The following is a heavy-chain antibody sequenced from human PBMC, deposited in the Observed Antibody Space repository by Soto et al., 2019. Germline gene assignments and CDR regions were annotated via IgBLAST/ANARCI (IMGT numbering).Heavy chain of an antibody. D-gene: IGHD3-22*01. Sequence: GGSLRLSCAASGFTFSSYGMHWVRQAPGKGLEWVAVISYDGSNKYYADSVKGRFTISRDNSKNTLYLQMNSLRAEDTAVYYCAKDWYYYDSSGFPHVYYYYGMDVWGQGTTVTVSS. V-gene: IGHV3-30*18. CDR3: AKDWYYYDSSGFPHVYYYYGMDV. CDR2: ISYDGSNK. CDR1: GFTFSSYG. J-gene: IGHJ6*02.